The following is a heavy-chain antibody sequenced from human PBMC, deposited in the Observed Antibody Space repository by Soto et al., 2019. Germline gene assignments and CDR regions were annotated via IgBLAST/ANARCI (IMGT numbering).Heavy chain of an antibody. CDR1: GGSISSYY. CDR2: IYYSGST. Sequence: QVQLQESGPGLVKPSETLSLTCTVSGGSISSYYWSWIRQPPGKGLEWIGYIYYSGSTNYTPSLKSRVTISVDTSKNQFSLKLSSVTAADTAVYYCARHGDYGGNDYYYYGMDVWGQGTTVTVSS. CDR3: ARHGDYGGNDYYYYGMDV. D-gene: IGHD4-17*01. J-gene: IGHJ6*02. V-gene: IGHV4-59*08.